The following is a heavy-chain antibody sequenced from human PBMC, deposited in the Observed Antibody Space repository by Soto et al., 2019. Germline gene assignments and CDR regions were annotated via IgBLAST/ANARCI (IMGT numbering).Heavy chain of an antibody. CDR3: ARTPGGAPSDYYFYD. Sequence: SETLSLTCTVSGVSLSSGDYYWSCIRHHPGEGLEWIGYIHYSGNTYYDPSLRNRLTISVDTSKNQFSLNLNSVTAADTALYYCARTPGGAPSDYYFYDWGLGTLDTVCS. V-gene: IGHV4-31*03. J-gene: IGHJ4*02. CDR1: GVSLSSGDYY. D-gene: IGHD4-17*01. CDR2: IHYSGNT.